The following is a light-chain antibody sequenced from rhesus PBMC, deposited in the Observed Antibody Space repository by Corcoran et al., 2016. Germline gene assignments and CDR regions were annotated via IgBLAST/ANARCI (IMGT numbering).Light chain of an antibody. CDR1: QGISNA. V-gene: IGKV1-33*01. J-gene: IGKJ2*01. Sequence: DIQMSQSPSSLSASVGDKVTITCRASQGISNALAWYQQKPGKAPKLLIYLTSNLESGVPSRFSGSRSGTDFSLTISSLPPEDFATYYCQQGYSRPSSFGQGTKVEMK. CDR3: QQGYSRPSS. CDR2: LTS.